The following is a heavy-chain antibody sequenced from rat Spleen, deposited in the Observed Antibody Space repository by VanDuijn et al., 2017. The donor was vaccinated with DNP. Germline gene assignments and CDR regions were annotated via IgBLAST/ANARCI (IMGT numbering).Heavy chain of an antibody. CDR1: GFTFSTFP. CDR2: ISTNGGTT. J-gene: IGHJ3*01. CDR3: SRSPTAFAY. Sequence: EVQLLEFGGGLVQPGRSMKLSCAASGFTFSTFPMAWVRQAPTKGLEWVASISTNGGTTYYRDSVKGRFTISRDNAKSSLYLQMDSLRSEDTATYYCSRSPTAFAYWGQGTLVTVSS. D-gene: IGHD1-11*01. V-gene: IGHV5-46*01.